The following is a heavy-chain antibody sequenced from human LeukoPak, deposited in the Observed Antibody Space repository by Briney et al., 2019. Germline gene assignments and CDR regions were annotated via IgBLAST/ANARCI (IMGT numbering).Heavy chain of an antibody. Sequence: SVKVSCKASGFTFTSSAMQWVRQARGQRLEWIGWIVVGRGNTNYAQKFQERVTITRDMSTSTAYMELSSLRSEDTAVYYCAADKEDYYDSSGYYLPLPAYWGQGTLVTVSS. CDR1: GFTFTSSA. V-gene: IGHV1-58*02. CDR3: AADKEDYYDSSGYYLPLPAY. CDR2: IVVGRGNT. J-gene: IGHJ4*02. D-gene: IGHD3-22*01.